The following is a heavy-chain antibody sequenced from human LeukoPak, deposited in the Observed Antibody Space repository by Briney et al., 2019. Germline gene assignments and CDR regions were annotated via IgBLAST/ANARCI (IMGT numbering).Heavy chain of an antibody. J-gene: IGHJ4*02. D-gene: IGHD5-18*01. CDR1: GFTFSSYG. CDR2: ISYDGSNK. CDR3: AKEEQYSYAI. Sequence: GRSLRLSCAASGFTFSSYGMHWVRQAPGKGLEWVAVISYDGSNKYYADSVKGRFTISRDNSKNTLYLQMNSLRAEDTAVYYCAKEEQYSYAIWGQRTLVTVSS. V-gene: IGHV3-30*18.